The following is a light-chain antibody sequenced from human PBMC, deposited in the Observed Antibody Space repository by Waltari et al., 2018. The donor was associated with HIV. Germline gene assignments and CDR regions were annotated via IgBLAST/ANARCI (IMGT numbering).Light chain of an antibody. J-gene: IGKJ1*01. CDR3: MQGSEFPWT. CDR2: KIS. V-gene: IGKV2-24*01. CDR1: QSLVHRDGDTH. Sequence: DIVITQSPLSLPVTVGQPASISCRSGQSLVHRDGDTHLSWLQQRPGQPLRLLVYKISNRFSGVPDRFRGSGAGTDFTLHISRVEPEDVGVYYCMQGSEFPWTFGQGTTLEI.